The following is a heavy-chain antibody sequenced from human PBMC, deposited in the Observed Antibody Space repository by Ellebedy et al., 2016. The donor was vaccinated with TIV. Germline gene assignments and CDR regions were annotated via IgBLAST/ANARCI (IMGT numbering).Heavy chain of an antibody. CDR1: GFTFSSYA. J-gene: IGHJ4*02. CDR3: ARGVRVGIAAAGLSDY. CDR2: ISYDGSNK. D-gene: IGHD6-13*01. Sequence: PGGSLRLSCAASGFTFSSYAMHWVRQAPGKGLEWVAVISYDGSNKYYADSVKGRFTISRDNSKNTLYLQMNSLRAEDTAVYYCARGVRVGIAAAGLSDYWGQGTLVTVSS. V-gene: IGHV3-30-3*01.